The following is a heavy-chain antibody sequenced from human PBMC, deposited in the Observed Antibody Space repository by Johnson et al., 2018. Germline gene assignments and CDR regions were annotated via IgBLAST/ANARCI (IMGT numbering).Heavy chain of an antibody. Sequence: VQLVQSGGGLVQXGGSLRLSCAASGFTFSSYWMHWVRQAPGKGLVWVSGINSDGRSTSHADSVKGRFTISRDNAKNTLYLQMNSLRAEDTAGYYCASQPGGTQHWGQGTLVTVSS. J-gene: IGHJ1*01. CDR3: ASQPGGTQH. V-gene: IGHV3-74*02. CDR1: GFTFSSYW. D-gene: IGHD1-14*01. CDR2: INSDGRST.